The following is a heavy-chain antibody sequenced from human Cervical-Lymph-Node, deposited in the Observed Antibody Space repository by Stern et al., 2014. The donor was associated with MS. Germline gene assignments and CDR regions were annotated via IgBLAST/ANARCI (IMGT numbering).Heavy chain of an antibody. Sequence: QVQLQESGPGLVKPSETLSLTCTVSGGSISGYHWSWMRQPPGKGLEWIGYVYYTGYTSYNPSLKSRVTISIDTSKNQFSLTLSSVTAADTALYFCARGGAYYDPWGQGTLVTVSS. J-gene: IGHJ5*02. CDR3: ARGGAYYDP. CDR2: VYYTGYT. V-gene: IGHV4-59*01. CDR1: GGSISGYH. D-gene: IGHD1-26*01.